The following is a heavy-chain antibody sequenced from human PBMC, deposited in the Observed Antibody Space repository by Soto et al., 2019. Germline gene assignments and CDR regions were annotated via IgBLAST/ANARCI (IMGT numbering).Heavy chain of an antibody. Sequence: GGSLRLSCVASGFTFSSYWMSWVRQAPGKGLEWVANIKQVGTDTYYVDSVKGRFTISRDNAKNSLYLQMNSLRAEDAAVYYCARGYSTFDYWGQGTLVTVSS. V-gene: IGHV3-7*03. J-gene: IGHJ4*02. CDR2: IKQVGTDT. D-gene: IGHD5-12*01. CDR3: ARGYSTFDY. CDR1: GFTFSSYW.